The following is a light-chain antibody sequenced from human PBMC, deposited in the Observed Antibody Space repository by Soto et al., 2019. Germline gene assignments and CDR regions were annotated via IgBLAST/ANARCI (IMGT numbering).Light chain of an antibody. CDR2: GAS. Sequence: EIVLTQSPGTLSLSPGERATLSCRASQSVSSSYLAWYQQKPGQAPRLLIYGASSRATGIPDRFSGSGSGKDFTLTISRLEPKDFAVYYCQQYGSSPWTFGQGTKV. V-gene: IGKV3-20*01. CDR1: QSVSSSY. J-gene: IGKJ1*01. CDR3: QQYGSSPWT.